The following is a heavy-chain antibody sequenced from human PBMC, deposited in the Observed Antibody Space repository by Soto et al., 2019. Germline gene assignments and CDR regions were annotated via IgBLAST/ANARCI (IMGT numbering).Heavy chain of an antibody. D-gene: IGHD3-3*01. CDR1: GFTFSSYG. CDR3: AKASYYDFWSGYFS. J-gene: IGHJ5*02. CDR2: ISYDGSNK. Sequence: SLRLSCAASGFTFSSYGMHWVRQAPGKGLEWVAVISYDGSNKYYADSVKGRFTISRDNSKNTLYLQMNSLRAEDTAVYYCAKASYYDFWSGYFSWGQGTLVTVSS. V-gene: IGHV3-30*18.